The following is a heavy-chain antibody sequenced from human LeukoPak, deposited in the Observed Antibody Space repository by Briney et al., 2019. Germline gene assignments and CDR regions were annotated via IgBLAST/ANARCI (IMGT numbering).Heavy chain of an antibody. J-gene: IGHJ6*03. Sequence: SQTLSLTCTVSSGSMNSGFYYWTWIRQPAGKGLEWIGRISSTGSTTYNPSLKSRGTISLDTSKNYFSLKVTSVTAADTAVYYCARETQEVYTSSWGLYDSYYYMDAWGNGTTVTVSS. CDR1: SGSMNSGFYY. D-gene: IGHD6-13*01. CDR2: ISSTGST. CDR3: ARETQEVYTSSWGLYDSYYYMDA. V-gene: IGHV4-61*02.